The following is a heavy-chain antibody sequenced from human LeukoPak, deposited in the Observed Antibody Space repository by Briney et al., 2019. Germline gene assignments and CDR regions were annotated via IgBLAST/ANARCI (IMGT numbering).Heavy chain of an antibody. CDR1: GDSVSSNSAV. CDR3: ARGGAAAGFDY. V-gene: IGHV6-1*01. Sequence: SQTLSLTCAISGDSVSSNSAVWNWIRQSLSRGLEWLGRTYYRSKWYNEYAASVTGRITIDPDTSKNHFSLQLNSLTPEDTAVYYCARGGAAAGFDYWGQGTLVTVSS. CDR2: TYYRSKWYN. J-gene: IGHJ4*02. D-gene: IGHD6-13*01.